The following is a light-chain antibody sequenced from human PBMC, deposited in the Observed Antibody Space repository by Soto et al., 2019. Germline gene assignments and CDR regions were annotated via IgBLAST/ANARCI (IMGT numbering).Light chain of an antibody. V-gene: IGKV3-15*01. CDR2: GAS. CDR3: QQRSNWPRT. J-gene: IGKJ1*01. CDR1: QSVSIH. Sequence: EIVMTQSPATVPVSPGERVTLSFRASQSVSIHLAWYQQKPGQAPRLLIYGASTRATDIPPSFTGSGSGTEFTLTISSLEPEDFAVYYCQQRSNWPRTFGQGTKVDI.